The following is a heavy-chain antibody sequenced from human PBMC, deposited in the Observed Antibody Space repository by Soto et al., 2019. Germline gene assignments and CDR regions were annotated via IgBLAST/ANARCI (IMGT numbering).Heavy chain of an antibody. Sequence: QVQLQQWGAGLLKPSETLSLTCAVYGGSFSYYWSWIRQPPGKGLEWIGEINHSGSTNYNPSLKSRVTISVDTSKNQFSLKLTSVTAADTAVYYCARGRPRGSRSYRDYFDYWGQGTLVTVSS. D-gene: IGHD3-10*01. J-gene: IGHJ4*02. CDR2: INHSGST. V-gene: IGHV4-34*01. CDR3: ARGRPRGSRSYRDYFDY. CDR1: GGSFSYY.